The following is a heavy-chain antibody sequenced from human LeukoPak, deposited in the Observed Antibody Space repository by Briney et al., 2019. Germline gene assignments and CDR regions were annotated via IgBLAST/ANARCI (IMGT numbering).Heavy chain of an antibody. CDR3: AIKHDGSWYSPFDY. D-gene: IGHD6-13*01. J-gene: IGHJ4*02. CDR1: GYTFTNYW. V-gene: IGHV5-51*06. CDR2: IYPGDSDT. Sequence: GESLKISCQGSGYTFTNYWIGWVRQMPGKGLAWMGIIYPGDSDTRYSPSFQGQVTISADKSISTAYLQWNSLKALDSAMYYCAIKHDGSWYSPFDYWGQGTLVTVSS.